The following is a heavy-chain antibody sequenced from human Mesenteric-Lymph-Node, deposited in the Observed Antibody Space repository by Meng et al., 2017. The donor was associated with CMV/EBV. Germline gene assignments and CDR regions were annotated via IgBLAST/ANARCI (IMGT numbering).Heavy chain of an antibody. CDR2: INHSGST. D-gene: IGHD3-9*01. V-gene: IGHV4-34*01. CDR1: GGSFSGYY. Sequence: QWQLHQWGAGMLTPSETLSVTCAVYGGSFSGYYWNWIRQSPEKGLEWIGEINHSGSTTYNPSFTSRIIISVDTSTNQISLNMSSVTAADTAVYYCARGSSYDILTGYFDYWGQGALVTVSS. CDR3: ARGSSYDILTGYFDY. J-gene: IGHJ4*02.